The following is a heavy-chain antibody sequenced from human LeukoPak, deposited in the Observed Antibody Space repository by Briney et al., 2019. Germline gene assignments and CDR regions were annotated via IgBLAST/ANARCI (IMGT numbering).Heavy chain of an antibody. CDR2: ISYDGSNK. D-gene: IGHD1-26*01. CDR1: GFTFSSYA. CDR3: ASLGGNLDRY. Sequence: GGSLRLSCAASGFTFSSYAMHWVRQAPGKGLEWVAVISYDGSNKYYADSVKGRFTISRDNSKNTLYLQMNSLRAEDTAVYYCASLGGNLDRYWGQGTLVTVSS. V-gene: IGHV3-30*04. J-gene: IGHJ4*02.